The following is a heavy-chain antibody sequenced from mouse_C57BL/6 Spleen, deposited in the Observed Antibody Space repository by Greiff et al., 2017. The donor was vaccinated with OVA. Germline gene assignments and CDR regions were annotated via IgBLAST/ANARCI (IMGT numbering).Heavy chain of an antibody. Sequence: LVESGPELVKPGASVKISCKASGYAFSSSWMNWVKQRPGKGLEWIGRIYPGDGDTNYNGKFKGKATLTADKSSSTAYMQLSSLTSEDSAVYFCARGGSSYYAMDYWGQGTSVTVSS. CDR1: GYAFSSSW. D-gene: IGHD1-1*01. J-gene: IGHJ4*01. V-gene: IGHV1-82*01. CDR3: ARGGSSYYAMDY. CDR2: IYPGDGDT.